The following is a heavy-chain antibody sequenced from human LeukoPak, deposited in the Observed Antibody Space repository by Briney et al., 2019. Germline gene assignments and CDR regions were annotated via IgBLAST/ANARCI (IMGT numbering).Heavy chain of an antibody. J-gene: IGHJ4*02. V-gene: IGHV3-23*01. CDR2: IRGSGGTT. D-gene: IGHD1-26*01. CDR1: GFTLSSYA. CDR3: AKDGAFVGAYDC. Sequence: GGSLRLSCAASGFTLSSYAMSWVRQAPGKGLEWVSAIRGSGGTTYYADSVKGRFTISRDNSKNTLYMQMNSLRAEDTAVYYCAKDGAFVGAYDCWGQGTLVTVSS.